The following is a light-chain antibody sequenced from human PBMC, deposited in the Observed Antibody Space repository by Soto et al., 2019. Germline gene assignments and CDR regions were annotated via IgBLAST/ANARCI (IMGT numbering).Light chain of an antibody. V-gene: IGKV3-11*01. Sequence: EIVLTQSPATLSLSPGERATLSCRASQTVSSSLAWYQQKPGQAPRLLIYEASNRATGIPARFSGSGSGADFTLTISSLEPEDFAVYYCQHRMNWPLTFGQGTRLEIK. CDR2: EAS. CDR3: QHRMNWPLT. CDR1: QTVSSS. J-gene: IGKJ5*01.